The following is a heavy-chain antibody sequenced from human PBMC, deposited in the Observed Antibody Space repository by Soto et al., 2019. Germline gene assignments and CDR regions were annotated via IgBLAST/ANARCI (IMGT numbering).Heavy chain of an antibody. V-gene: IGHV3-15*01. J-gene: IGHJ6*02. CDR2: IKSKTDGGTT. CDR3: TTGIVVVIPSGMDV. CDR1: GFTFSNAW. Sequence: EVQLVESGGGLVKPGGSLRLSCAASGFTFSNAWMSWVRQAPGKGLEWVGRIKSKTDGGTTDYAAPVKGRFTISRDDSKNTLYLQMNSLKTEDTAVYHCTTGIVVVIPSGMDVWGQGTTVTVSS. D-gene: IGHD3-22*01.